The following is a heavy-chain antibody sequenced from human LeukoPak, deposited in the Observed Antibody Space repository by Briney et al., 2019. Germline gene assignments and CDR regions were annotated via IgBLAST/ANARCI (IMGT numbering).Heavy chain of an antibody. J-gene: IGHJ4*02. Sequence: SETLSLTCTVSGGSISSSSYYWGWIRQPPGKGLEWIGSIYYSGSTYYNPSLKSRVTISVDTSKNQFSLKLSSVTAADTAVYYCARGNYGTDYWGQGTLVTVSS. V-gene: IGHV4-39*01. CDR1: GGSISSSSYY. D-gene: IGHD1-7*01. CDR3: ARGNYGTDY. CDR2: IYYSGST.